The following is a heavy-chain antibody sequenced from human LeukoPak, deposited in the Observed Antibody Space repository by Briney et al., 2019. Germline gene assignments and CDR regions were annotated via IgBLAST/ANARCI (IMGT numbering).Heavy chain of an antibody. J-gene: IGHJ4*02. V-gene: IGHV3-48*02. Sequence: GGSLRLSCAASGFTFSSYGMNWVRQAPGKGLEWVSYITRSSSTIHYRDSVKGRFTISRDNAKNSLYLQMNSLRDEDTAVYYCVRDPDALDYWGQGTLVTVSS. CDR1: GFTFSSYG. CDR3: VRDPDALDY. CDR2: ITRSSSTI.